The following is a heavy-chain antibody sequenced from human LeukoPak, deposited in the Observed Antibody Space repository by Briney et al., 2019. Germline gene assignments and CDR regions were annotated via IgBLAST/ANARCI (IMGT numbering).Heavy chain of an antibody. Sequence: PSETLSLTCTVSGGSISSSSYYWGWIRQPPGKGLEWIGSIYYSGSTNYNPSLKSRVTISVDTSKNQFSLKLSSVTAADTAVYYCARGSVDWGWGFDYWGQGTLVTVSS. CDR3: ARGSVDWGWGFDY. CDR1: GGSISSSSYY. V-gene: IGHV4-39*07. D-gene: IGHD3-9*01. CDR2: IYYSGST. J-gene: IGHJ4*02.